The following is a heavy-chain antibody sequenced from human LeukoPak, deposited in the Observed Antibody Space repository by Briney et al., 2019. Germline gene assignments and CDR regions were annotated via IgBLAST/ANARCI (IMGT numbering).Heavy chain of an antibody. CDR1: GFTFSYYA. D-gene: IGHD2-21*01. CDR3: AREGPYYGMDV. J-gene: IGHJ6*02. CDR2: MSYDESYK. V-gene: IGHV3-30*14. Sequence: GSLRLSCAASGFTFSYYAMHWVRQAPGKGLEWVAVMSYDESYKYYADSVKGRFTISRDNSRNTLHLQLNSLRVEDTAQYYCAREGPYYGMDVWGQGTTVTVS.